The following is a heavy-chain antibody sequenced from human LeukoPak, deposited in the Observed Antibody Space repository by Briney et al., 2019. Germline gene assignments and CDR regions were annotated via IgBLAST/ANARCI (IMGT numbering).Heavy chain of an antibody. D-gene: IGHD5-18*01. CDR3: AKDHLNMDTAMVTYNWLDP. V-gene: IGHV3-23*01. J-gene: IGHJ5*02. CDR1: GFTFSSYA. CDR2: ISGSGGST. Sequence: PGGSLRLSCAASGFTFSSYAMSWVRQAPGKGLEWVSAISGSGGSTYYADSVKGRFTISRDNSKNTLYLQMNSLRAEDTAVYYCAKDHLNMDTAMVTYNWLDPWGQGTLVTVSS.